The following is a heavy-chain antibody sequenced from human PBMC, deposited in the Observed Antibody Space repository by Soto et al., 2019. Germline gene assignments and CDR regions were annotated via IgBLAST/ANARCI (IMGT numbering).Heavy chain of an antibody. D-gene: IGHD2-15*01. V-gene: IGHV1-24*01. Sequence: ASVKVSCKVSGYTLTELSMHWVRQARGKGLEWMGGIDAEDGETNYAQKFQGRVTMTEDTSTDTAYMELSSLRSEDTAVYYCATDRLSGGGSCSYPLLDYWDQGTLVTVSS. CDR2: IDAEDGET. J-gene: IGHJ4*02. CDR3: ATDRLSGGGSCSYPLLDY. CDR1: GYTLTELS.